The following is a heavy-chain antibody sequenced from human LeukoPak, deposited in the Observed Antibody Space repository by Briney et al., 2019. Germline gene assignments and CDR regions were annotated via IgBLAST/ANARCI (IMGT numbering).Heavy chain of an antibody. Sequence: ASVKVSCRASGYTFTGYYMHWVRQAPGQGLEWMGRINPNSGGTNYAQKLQGRVTMTTDTSTSTAYMELRSLRSDDTAVYYCARGDILTGYLDYWGQGTLATVSS. CDR2: INPNSGGT. D-gene: IGHD3-9*01. V-gene: IGHV1-2*06. CDR3: ARGDILTGYLDY. CDR1: GYTFTGYY. J-gene: IGHJ4*02.